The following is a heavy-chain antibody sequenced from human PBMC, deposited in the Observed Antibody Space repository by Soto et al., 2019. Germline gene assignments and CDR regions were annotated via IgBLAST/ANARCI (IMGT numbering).Heavy chain of an antibody. CDR3: ARGRTTGVDY. J-gene: IGHJ4*02. CDR1: EYTFTGYY. CDR2: INFNSGGT. V-gene: IGHV1-2*02. D-gene: IGHD3-10*01. Sequence: QVQLVQSGAEVKKPGASVKVSCKASEYTFTGYYMHWVRQAPGQGLEWMGWINFNSGGTNYAQKFQGRVTMTRDTSINKAYMELSSLRSYDMAVYYCARGRTTGVDYWGQGTLFTVSS.